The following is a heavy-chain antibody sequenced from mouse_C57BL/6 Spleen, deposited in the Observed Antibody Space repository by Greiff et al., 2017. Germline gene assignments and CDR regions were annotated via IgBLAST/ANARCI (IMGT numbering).Heavy chain of an antibody. Sequence: VQLQQSGPELVKPGASVKISCKASGYAFSSSWMNWVKQRPGKGLEWIGRSYPGDGDTNYNGKFKGKATLTADKSSSTAYMQLSSLTSEDSAVYFCARTLYGYDDYAMDYWGQGTSVTVSS. CDR3: ARTLYGYDDYAMDY. D-gene: IGHD2-2*01. CDR1: GYAFSSSW. CDR2: SYPGDGDT. V-gene: IGHV1-82*01. J-gene: IGHJ4*01.